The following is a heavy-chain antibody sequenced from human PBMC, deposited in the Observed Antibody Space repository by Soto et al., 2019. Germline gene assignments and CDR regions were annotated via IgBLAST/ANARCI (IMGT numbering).Heavy chain of an antibody. J-gene: IGHJ4*02. CDR1: GYTLTELS. D-gene: IGHD3-22*01. CDR2: FDPEDGET. CDR3: ATSQDSSDGYYYFDY. Sequence: GASVKVSCKVSGYTLTELSMHWVRQAPGKGLEWMGGFDPEDGETIYAQKFQGRVTMTEDTSTDTAYMELSSLRSEDTAVYYCATSQDSSDGYYYFDYWGQGTLVTVSS. V-gene: IGHV1-24*01.